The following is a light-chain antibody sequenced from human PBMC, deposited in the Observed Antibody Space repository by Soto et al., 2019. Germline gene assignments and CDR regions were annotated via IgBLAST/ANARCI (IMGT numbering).Light chain of an antibody. Sequence: IVKTQSPDTLSVSPGERATLSCRASQSVSSNLAWYQPKPGXXNRLLIYDASTRGTVIPARFRGSGSWTEFTLTXNSMQSEDFALYDCHQYNNWPPWTCGQGTKV. CDR3: HQYNNWPPWT. CDR2: DAS. CDR1: QSVSSN. V-gene: IGKV3-15*01. J-gene: IGKJ1*01.